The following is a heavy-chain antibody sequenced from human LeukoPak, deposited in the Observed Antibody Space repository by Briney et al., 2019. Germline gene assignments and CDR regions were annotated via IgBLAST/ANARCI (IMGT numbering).Heavy chain of an antibody. V-gene: IGHV4-39*01. D-gene: IGHD6-13*01. CDR1: GGSLSSSRYY. CDR2: IYYSGST. CDR3: ARQRAAAAGKSSDY. Sequence: SETLSLTRTVSGGSLSSSRYYGGWLRQPPGKALEGIGSIYYSGSTYHNPSLKSRVTISLDTSKNLFSLKLSSVTAADTAVYYCARQRAAAAGKSSDYGGQGTLVTVSS. J-gene: IGHJ4*02.